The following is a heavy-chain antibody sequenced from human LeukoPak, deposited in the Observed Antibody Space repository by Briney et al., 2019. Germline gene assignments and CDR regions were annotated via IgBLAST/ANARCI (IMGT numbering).Heavy chain of an antibody. V-gene: IGHV3-33*06. CDR1: GFTFSSYG. CDR3: AKITVATTPNY. D-gene: IGHD3-10*01. CDR2: IWYDGSNK. J-gene: IGHJ4*02. Sequence: GGSLRLSCAASGFTFSSYGMHWVRQAPGKGLGWVAVIWYDGSNKYYADSVKGRFTISRDNSKNTLYLQMSDLRAEDTAVYYCAKITVATTPNYWGQGTLVTVSS.